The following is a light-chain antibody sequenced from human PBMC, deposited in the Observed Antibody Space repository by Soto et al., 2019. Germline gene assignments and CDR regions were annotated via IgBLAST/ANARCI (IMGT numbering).Light chain of an antibody. CDR1: QSVSSSY. V-gene: IGKV3-20*01. CDR3: HHCGTSPGT. Sequence: EIVLTQSPGTLSLSPGERATLSCRASQSVSSSYLVWYQQKPGQAPRLLIYGASSRATGIPDRFSGSGSGTDFTLTISRLEPEDFAVYYCHHCGTSPGTFGQGTKVEIK. J-gene: IGKJ1*01. CDR2: GAS.